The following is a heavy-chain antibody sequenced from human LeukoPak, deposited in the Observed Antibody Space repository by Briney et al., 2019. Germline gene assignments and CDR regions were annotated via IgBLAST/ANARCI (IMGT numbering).Heavy chain of an antibody. J-gene: IGHJ4*02. CDR3: ASGDRNCSGGSCSATFDY. CDR1: GYTFTSYD. D-gene: IGHD2-15*01. V-gene: IGHV1-8*01. Sequence: GASVKVSCKASGYTFTSYDINWVRQATGQGLEWVGWMNPNSGNTGYAQKFQGRVTMTRNTSISTAYMELSSLRSEDTAVYYCASGDRNCSGGSCSATFDYWGQGTLVTVSS. CDR2: MNPNSGNT.